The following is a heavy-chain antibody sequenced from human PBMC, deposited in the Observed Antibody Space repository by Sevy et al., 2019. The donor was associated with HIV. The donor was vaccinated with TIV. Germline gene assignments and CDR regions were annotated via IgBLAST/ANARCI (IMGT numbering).Heavy chain of an antibody. Sequence: GGCLRLSCAASGFAFSTHAMHCVRQAPGKGLEWVAVISYDGTETLYAASVEGRFTISRDNSKNMLSLQINSLRPEDTAVYYCARDEWNSVKWYPLYWGHGTTVTVSS. CDR3: ARDEWNSVKWYPLY. CDR1: GFAFSTHA. CDR2: ISYDGTET. D-gene: IGHD2-2*01. V-gene: IGHV3-30-3*01. J-gene: IGHJ6*02.